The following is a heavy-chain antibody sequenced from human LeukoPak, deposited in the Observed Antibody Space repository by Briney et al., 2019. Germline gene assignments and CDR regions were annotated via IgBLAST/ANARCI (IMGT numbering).Heavy chain of an antibody. J-gene: IGHJ6*02. V-gene: IGHV4-4*07. CDR2: IYTRGST. CDR1: GGSISSYY. D-gene: IGHD6-13*01. Sequence: SETLSLTCTVSGGSISSYYWSWIRQPAGKGLEWIGRIYTRGSTNYNPPLKSRVTMSVDTSKNQFSLKLSSVTAADTAVYYCARGKGIAAAGTSYYYYYGMDVWGQGTTVTVSS. CDR3: ARGKGIAAAGTSYYYYYGMDV.